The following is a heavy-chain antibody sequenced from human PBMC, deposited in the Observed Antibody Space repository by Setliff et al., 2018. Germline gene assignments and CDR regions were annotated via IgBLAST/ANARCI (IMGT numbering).Heavy chain of an antibody. CDR2: INHSGST. J-gene: IGHJ4*02. CDR3: ARGGTFRYFDY. V-gene: IGHV4-34*01. Sequence: SETLSLTCTVSGDSISSAGYYWSWIRQPPGKGLEWIGEINHSGSTTYNPSLKSRVTISVDTSKNQFSLKLSSVTAADTAVYYCARGGTFRYFDYWGQGTPVTVSS. CDR1: GDSISSAGYY.